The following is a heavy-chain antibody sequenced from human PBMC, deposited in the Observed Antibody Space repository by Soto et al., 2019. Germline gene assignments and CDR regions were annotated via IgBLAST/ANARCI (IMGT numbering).Heavy chain of an antibody. CDR2: SRNKAKGYTT. CDR1: GFTFTDHY. CDR3: SRLEGG. J-gene: IGHJ4*02. Sequence: EEQLVESGGDLVQPGGSLTLSCAASGFTFTDHYMEWVRQAPGKGLEWVVRSRNKAKGYTTDDAASVQGRFTVSRDLSKNSLYLQMNSLKAKDTAVYYCSRLEGGWGQGTLVTVSS. V-gene: IGHV3-72*01. D-gene: IGHD3-3*01.